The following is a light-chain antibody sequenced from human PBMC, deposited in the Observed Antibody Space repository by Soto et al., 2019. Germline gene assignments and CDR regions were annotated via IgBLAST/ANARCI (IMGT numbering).Light chain of an antibody. CDR3: EQYNNLPT. J-gene: IGKJ1*01. V-gene: IGKV1-5*03. CDR2: KAS. CDR1: QTISSW. Sequence: EIQMTKSPSTVSESLGTRVTITCRASQTISSWLAWYQQKPGKAPKLLIYKASTLKSGVPSRFSGSGSGTEFTLTICSLQSEDFAVYYCEQYNNLPTFCQGANVDVK.